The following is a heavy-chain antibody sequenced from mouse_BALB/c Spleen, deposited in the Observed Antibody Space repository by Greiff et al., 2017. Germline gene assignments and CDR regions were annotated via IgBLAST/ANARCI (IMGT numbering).Heavy chain of an antibody. J-gene: IGHJ4*01. Sequence: EVKLMESGGGLVQPGGSLRLSCATSGFTFTDYYMSWVRQPPGKALEWLGFIRNKANGYTTEYSASVKGRFTISRDNSQSILYLQMNTLRAEDSATYYCARDILRGLMDYWGQGTSVTVSS. CDR2: IRNKANGYTT. V-gene: IGHV7-3*02. D-gene: IGHD1-1*01. CDR1: GFTFTDYY. CDR3: ARDILRGLMDY.